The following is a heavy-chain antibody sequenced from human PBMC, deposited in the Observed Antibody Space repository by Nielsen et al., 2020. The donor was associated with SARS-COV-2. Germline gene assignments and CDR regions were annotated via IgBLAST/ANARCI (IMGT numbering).Heavy chain of an antibody. D-gene: IGHD6-19*01. CDR1: GFTFSDYY. J-gene: IGHJ4*02. CDR2: ISSSGSAI. CDR3: ARHLGWVQEAFDY. Sequence: GGSLRLSCAASGFTFSDYYMSWVRQAPGKGLEWISYISSSGSAIYYADSVKGRFTISRDNAKNSLYLQMSGLRAEDTAVFYCARHLGWVQEAFDYWGQGSLVTVSS. V-gene: IGHV3-11*04.